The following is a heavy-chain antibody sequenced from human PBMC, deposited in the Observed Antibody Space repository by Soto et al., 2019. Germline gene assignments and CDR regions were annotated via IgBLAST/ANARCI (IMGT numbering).Heavy chain of an antibody. D-gene: IGHD2-15*01. V-gene: IGHV3-23*01. CDR3: AKPSPIVVVVAANYFDY. CDR2: ISGSGGST. CDR1: GFTFSSYA. Sequence: PGGSLRLSCAASGFTFSSYAMSWVRQAPGKGLEWVSAISGSGGSTYYADSVKGRFTISRDNSKNTLYLQMNSLRAEDTAVYYCAKPSPIVVVVAANYFDYWGQGTLVTVSS. J-gene: IGHJ4*02.